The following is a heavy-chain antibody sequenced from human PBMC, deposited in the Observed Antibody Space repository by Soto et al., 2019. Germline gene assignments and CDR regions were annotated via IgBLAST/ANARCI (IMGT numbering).Heavy chain of an antibody. Sequence: SETLSLTCAVYGGSFSGYYWSWIRQPPGKGLEWIGEINHSGSTNYNPSLKSRVTISVDTSKNQFSLKLSSVTAADTAVYYCARFPEYYDILTGYHYWGQGTLVTVSS. CDR1: GGSFSGYY. CDR3: ARFPEYYDILTGYHY. V-gene: IGHV4-34*01. J-gene: IGHJ4*02. CDR2: INHSGST. D-gene: IGHD3-9*01.